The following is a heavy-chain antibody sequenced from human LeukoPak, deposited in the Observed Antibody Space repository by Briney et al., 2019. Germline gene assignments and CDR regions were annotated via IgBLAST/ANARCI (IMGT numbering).Heavy chain of an antibody. CDR2: IYHSGST. J-gene: IGHJ4*02. V-gene: IGHV4-38-2*02. CDR1: GYSISSGYY. CDR3: ARAKGSTALFDY. Sequence: SETLSLTCTVSGYSISSGYYWGWIRQPPGKGLEWIGSIYHSGSTYYNPSLKSRVTISVDTSKNQFSLKLSSVTAADTAVYYCARAKGSTALFDYWGQGTLVTVSS. D-gene: IGHD5/OR15-5a*01.